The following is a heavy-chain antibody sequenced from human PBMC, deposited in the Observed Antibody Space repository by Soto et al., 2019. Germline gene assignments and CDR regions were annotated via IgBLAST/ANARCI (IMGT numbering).Heavy chain of an antibody. V-gene: IGHV3-48*02. CDR1: GFTFISYS. J-gene: IGHJ4*02. CDR3: ARKGVAFDY. D-gene: IGHD3-3*01. CDR2: ISTTSSSI. Sequence: GGSLRLSCAASGFTFISYSMNWVRQAPGKGLEWISYISTTSSSIYYADSVKGRFTISRDNAKNSLFLQMNSLRDEDTAVYYCARKGVAFDYWGQGALVTVSS.